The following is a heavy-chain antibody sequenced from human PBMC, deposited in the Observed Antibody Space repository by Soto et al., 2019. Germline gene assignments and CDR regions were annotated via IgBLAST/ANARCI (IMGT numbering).Heavy chain of an antibody. CDR2: IVVGSGNT. CDR1: GFTFTSSA. J-gene: IGHJ4*02. Sequence: ASVKVSCKASGFTFTSSAVQWVRQARGQRLEWIGWIVVGSGNTNYAQKFQERVTITRDMSTSTAYMELSSLRSEDTAVYYCAADGYDFWSGYYDWYYWGQGTLVTVSS. V-gene: IGHV1-58*01. D-gene: IGHD3-3*01. CDR3: AADGYDFWSGYYDWYY.